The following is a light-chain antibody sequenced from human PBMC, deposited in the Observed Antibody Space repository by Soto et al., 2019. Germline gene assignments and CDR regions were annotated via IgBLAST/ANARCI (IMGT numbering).Light chain of an antibody. CDR2: SNN. J-gene: IGLJ3*02. CDR3: AAWDDSLNGWV. V-gene: IGLV1-44*01. Sequence: QSVLTQPPSASGTPGQRVTISCSGSSSNIGSNTVNWYQQLPGTAPKLLIYSNNQRPSGVPDRFSDSKSGTSAYLAISGLQSEDEADYYCAAWDDSLNGWVFGGGTKVTVL. CDR1: SSNIGSNT.